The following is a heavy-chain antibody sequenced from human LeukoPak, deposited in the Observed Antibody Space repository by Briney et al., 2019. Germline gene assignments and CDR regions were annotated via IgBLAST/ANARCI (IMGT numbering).Heavy chain of an antibody. CDR3: ARDKVAAAGLQADDYYYYYMDV. CDR1: GYTFSAYY. CDR2: INPNSGGT. J-gene: IGHJ6*03. D-gene: IGHD6-13*01. Sequence: ASVKVSCKASGYTFSAYYMHWVRQAPGEGLEWMGWINPNSGGTKYAQKFQGRVTMTRDTSISTVYMELSRLRSDDTAVYYCARDKVAAAGLQADDYYYYYMDVWGKGTTVTVSS. V-gene: IGHV1-2*02.